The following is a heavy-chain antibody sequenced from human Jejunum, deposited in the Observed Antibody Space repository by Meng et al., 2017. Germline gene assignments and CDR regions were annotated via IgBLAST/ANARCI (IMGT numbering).Heavy chain of an antibody. Sequence: QVQLVESGGGLVQPGSSLRLSYAASGFTFSSYGMPWVRQAPGKGLAWVSLIWFDGSNKYYSESVKGRFTISRDNSKNTLYLQMNSLRAEDTAVYYCATTGEDGAGLDYWGQGTLVTVSS. CDR1: GFTFSSYG. D-gene: IGHD1-14*01. J-gene: IGHJ4*02. V-gene: IGHV3-33*01. CDR2: IWFDGSNK. CDR3: ATTGEDGAGLDY.